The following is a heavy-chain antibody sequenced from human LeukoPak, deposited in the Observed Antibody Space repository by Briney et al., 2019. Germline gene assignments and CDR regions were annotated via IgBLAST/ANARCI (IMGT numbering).Heavy chain of an antibody. V-gene: IGHV1-69*04. CDR2: IIPILGIA. J-gene: IGHJ6*02. D-gene: IGHD1-26*01. CDR3: AREGWELVKDV. Sequence: SVKVSCKASGGTFSSFAISWVRQAPGQGLEWMGRIIPILGIANYAQKFQGRVTITADKSTSTAYMELSSLRSEDTAVYYCAREGWELVKDVWGQGTTVTVSS. CDR1: GGTFSSFA.